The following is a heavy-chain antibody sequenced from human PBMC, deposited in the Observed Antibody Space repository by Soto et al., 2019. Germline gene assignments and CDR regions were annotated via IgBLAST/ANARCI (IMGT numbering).Heavy chain of an antibody. CDR2: ISPYSGYT. D-gene: IGHD2-2*01. CDR3: AREASVLIPAAQPSRFDS. Sequence: GPSVKVSCKGFGYSFMKYGINWVRQAPGQGLEWVGWISPYSGYTHSAQKFHGRLTLTTDTAASTAYMELRILRSADTALYYCAREASVLIPAAQPSRFDSWGQGTLVTV. CDR1: GYSFMKYG. J-gene: IGHJ4*02. V-gene: IGHV1-18*01.